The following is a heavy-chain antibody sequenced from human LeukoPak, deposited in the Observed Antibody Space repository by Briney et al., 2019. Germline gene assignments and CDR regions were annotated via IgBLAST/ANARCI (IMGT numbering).Heavy chain of an antibody. V-gene: IGHV3-74*01. D-gene: IGHD2-2*02. CDR1: GFTFSSYW. J-gene: IGHJ4*02. CDR3: ARVFVVVPAAINY. CDR2: INSDGSST. Sequence: GGSLRLSCAASGFTFSSYWMHWVRQAPGKGLVWVSRINSDGSSTSYADSVKGRFTISRDNAKNTLYLQMNSLRAEDTAVYYCARVFVVVPAAINYWGQGTLVTVSS.